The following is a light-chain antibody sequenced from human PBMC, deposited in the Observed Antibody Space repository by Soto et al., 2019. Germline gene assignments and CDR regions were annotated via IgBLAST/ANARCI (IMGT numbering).Light chain of an antibody. J-gene: IGLJ1*01. CDR3: CSLTTSHTYV. CDR2: HVT. Sequence: QSVLAQPASVSGSPGQSITISCTGTSSVIGHYDYVSWYQQHPGKAPKLMIYHVTYRPSGVSNRYSGSKSGNSASLTISGLQADDEADYYCCSLTTSHTYVFGSGTKVTVL. CDR1: SSVIGHYDY. V-gene: IGLV2-14*03.